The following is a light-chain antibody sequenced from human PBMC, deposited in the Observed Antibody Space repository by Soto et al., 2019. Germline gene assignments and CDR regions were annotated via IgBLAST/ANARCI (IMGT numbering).Light chain of an antibody. CDR1: SSDVGGQNA. J-gene: IGLJ2*01. CDR2: DVS. Sequence: QSALTQPDSVSGSPGQSITISCTGTSSDVGGQNAVSWYQQHPGKAPKFMIYDVSKRPSGVSSRFSGSKSGNTASLTISGLQAEDEADYYCCSYAGSSTGVFGGGTQLTVL. CDR3: CSYAGSSTGV. V-gene: IGLV2-23*02.